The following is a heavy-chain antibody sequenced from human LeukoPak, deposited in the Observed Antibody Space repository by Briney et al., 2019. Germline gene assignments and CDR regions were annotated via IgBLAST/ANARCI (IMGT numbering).Heavy chain of an antibody. D-gene: IGHD3-22*01. Sequence: GSLRLSCAASGFTFSGSAMHWVRQASGKGLEWVGRVRSRANSYATTYAASVKGRFSISRDDSKNTAFLEMNSLKTEDTAVYYCTTHYCDRSGYHYGAFDYWGQGTLVTVSS. CDR1: GFTFSGSA. CDR2: VRSRANSYAT. J-gene: IGHJ4*02. CDR3: TTHYCDRSGYHYGAFDY. V-gene: IGHV3-73*01.